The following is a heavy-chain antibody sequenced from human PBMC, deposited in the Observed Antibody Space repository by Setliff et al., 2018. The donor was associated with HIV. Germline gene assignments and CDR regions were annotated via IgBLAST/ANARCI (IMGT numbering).Heavy chain of an antibody. CDR1: GFTFSSYS. CDR3: ARDRGGSDYFDY. V-gene: IGHV3-21*01. D-gene: IGHD1-26*01. Sequence: GSLRLSCAASGFTFSSYSMNWVRQAPGKGLEWVSSISSSSSYIYYADSVKGRFTISRDNAKNSLYLQMNSLRAEDTAVFYCARDRGGSDYFDYWGQGTLVTVSS. J-gene: IGHJ4*02. CDR2: ISSSSSYI.